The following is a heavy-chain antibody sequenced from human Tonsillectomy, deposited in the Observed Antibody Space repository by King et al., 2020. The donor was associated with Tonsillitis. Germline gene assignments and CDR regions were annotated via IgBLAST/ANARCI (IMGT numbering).Heavy chain of an antibody. Sequence: QLVQSGAEVKKPGASVKVSCKASGYTFAGYFIHWVRQAPGQRLEWMGGINPHSGGTNYALKFQDRLTMTRDTSITTAYMELTRLRSDDTAVYYCASESLGELLFGDYWGQGTLVTVSS. CDR2: INPHSGGT. J-gene: IGHJ4*02. V-gene: IGHV1-2*02. CDR1: GYTFAGYF. D-gene: IGHD3-16*02. CDR3: ASESLGELLFGDY.